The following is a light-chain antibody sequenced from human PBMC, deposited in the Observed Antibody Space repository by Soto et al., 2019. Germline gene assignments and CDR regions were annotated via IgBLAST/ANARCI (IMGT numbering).Light chain of an antibody. J-gene: IGLJ2*01. CDR3: RVWDSSTVV. Sequence: SYELTQPLSVSVALGQTARITCGGNYIGSKNVHWYQQKQGQAPVLVIYRDTNRPSGIPERFSGSNSGNTATLTISRAQDGDEADYYCRVWDSSTVVFGGGTKLTVL. CDR2: RDT. V-gene: IGLV3-9*01. CDR1: YIGSKN.